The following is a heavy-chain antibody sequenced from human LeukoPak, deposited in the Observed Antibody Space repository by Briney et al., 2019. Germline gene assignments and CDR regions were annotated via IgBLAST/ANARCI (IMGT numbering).Heavy chain of an antibody. CDR3: ARDHYYGSGSYYGY. CDR1: GFTFSTYW. D-gene: IGHD3-10*01. V-gene: IGHV3-7*03. J-gene: IGHJ4*02. CDR2: IKQDGSEK. Sequence: GGSLRLSCAASGFTFSTYWMSWVRQAPGKGLEWVANIKQDGSEKYYVDSVKGRFTISRDNAKNSLYLQMNSLRAEDTAVYYCARDHYYGSGSYYGYWGQGTLVTVSS.